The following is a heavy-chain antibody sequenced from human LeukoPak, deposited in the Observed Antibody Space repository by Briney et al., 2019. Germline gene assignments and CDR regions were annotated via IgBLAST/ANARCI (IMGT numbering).Heavy chain of an antibody. D-gene: IGHD5-18*01. J-gene: IGHJ4*02. CDR1: GFTFSSYA. V-gene: IGHV3-23*01. CDR2: ISGSGGST. Sequence: GGSLRLSCAASGFTFSSYAMSWVRQAPGKGLEWVSAISGSGGSTYYADSVKGRFTISRDNSKNTPYLQMNSLRAEDTAVYYCATMDTAMGTNYFDYWGQGTQVTVSS. CDR3: ATMDTAMGTNYFDY.